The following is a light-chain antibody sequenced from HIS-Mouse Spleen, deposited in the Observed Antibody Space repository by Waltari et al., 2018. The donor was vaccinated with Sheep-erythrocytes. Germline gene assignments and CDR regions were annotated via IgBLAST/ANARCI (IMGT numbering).Light chain of an antibody. J-gene: IGLJ1*01. V-gene: IGLV2-11*01. CDR1: SSDVGGYNY. CDR3: CSYAGSYTYV. CDR2: DVS. Sequence: QSALTQPRSVSGSPGQSVTISCTGTSSDVGGYNYVSWYQQHPGKAPKLMIYDVSKRPYGVPDRFPGSKSGNTASLTISGLQAEDEADYYCCSYAGSYTYVFGTGTKVTVL.